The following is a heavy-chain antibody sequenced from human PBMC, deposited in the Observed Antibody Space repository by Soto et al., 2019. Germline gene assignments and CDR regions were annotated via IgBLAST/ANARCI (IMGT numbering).Heavy chain of an antibody. D-gene: IGHD3-3*01. CDR2: IWYDGSNK. CDR1: GFTFSSYG. Sequence: QVQLVESGGGVVQPGRSLRLSCAASGFTFSSYGMHWVSQAPGKGLEWVAVIWYDGSNKYYADSVKGRFTISRDNSKNTLYLQMNSLRAEDAAVYYCARDAGVDPDWWGQGTLVTVSS. CDR3: ARDAGVDPDW. V-gene: IGHV3-33*01. J-gene: IGHJ4*02.